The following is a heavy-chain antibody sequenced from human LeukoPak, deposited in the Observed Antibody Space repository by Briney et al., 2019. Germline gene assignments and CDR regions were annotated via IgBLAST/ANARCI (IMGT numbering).Heavy chain of an antibody. J-gene: IGHJ5*02. V-gene: IGHV5-51*01. D-gene: IGHD2-2*01. CDR2: IYPGGSDT. CDR3: ARRCCSSTSCYAEWFYP. CDR1: GYSFTSYW. Sequence: GESLKISCKGSGYSFTSYWIGWVRQMPGKGVEGMGIIYPGGSDTRYSPSFQVQVTISADKSISTAYLQWSSLKASDTAMYYCARRCCSSTSCYAEWFYPWGQRTLVTASS.